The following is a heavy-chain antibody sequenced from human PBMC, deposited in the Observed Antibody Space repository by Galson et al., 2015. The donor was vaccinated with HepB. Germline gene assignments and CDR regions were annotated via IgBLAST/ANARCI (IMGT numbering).Heavy chain of an antibody. Sequence: SLRLSCAASGFTFSSYWMSWVRQAPGKGLEWVANIKQDGSEKYYVDSVKGRFTISRDNAKNSLYLQMNSLRAEDTAVYYCARGMDTAMAYYYYSMDVWGQGTTVTVSS. CDR3: ARGMDTAMAYYYYSMDV. D-gene: IGHD5-18*01. CDR1: GFTFSSYW. V-gene: IGHV3-7*01. J-gene: IGHJ6*02. CDR2: IKQDGSEK.